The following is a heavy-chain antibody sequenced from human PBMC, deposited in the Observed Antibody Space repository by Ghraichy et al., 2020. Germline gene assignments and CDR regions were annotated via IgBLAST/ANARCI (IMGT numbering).Heavy chain of an antibody. D-gene: IGHD6-13*01. Sequence: SETLSLTCTVSGGSISSSSYYWGWIRQPPGKGLEWIGSIYYSGSTYYNPSLKSRVTISVDTSKNQFSLKLSSMTAADTAVYYCASSYSSSWYDYYYYYGMDVWGQGTTVTVSS. CDR1: GGSISSSSYY. V-gene: IGHV4-39*07. J-gene: IGHJ6*02. CDR3: ASSYSSSWYDYYYYYGMDV. CDR2: IYYSGST.